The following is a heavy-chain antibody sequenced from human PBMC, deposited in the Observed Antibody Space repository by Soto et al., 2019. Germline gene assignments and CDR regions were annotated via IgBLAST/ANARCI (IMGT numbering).Heavy chain of an antibody. CDR2: IYPGDSDT. CDR1: GYSFTSYW. D-gene: IGHD3-22*01. V-gene: IGHV5-51*01. CDR3: ARHTYDSSGYYYYGMDV. Sequence: PGESLKISCKGSGYSFTSYWIGWVRQMPGKGLEWMRIIYPGDSDTRYSPSFQGQVTISADKSISTAYLQWSSLKASDTAMYYCARHTYDSSGYYYYGMDVWGQGTTVTVSS. J-gene: IGHJ6*02.